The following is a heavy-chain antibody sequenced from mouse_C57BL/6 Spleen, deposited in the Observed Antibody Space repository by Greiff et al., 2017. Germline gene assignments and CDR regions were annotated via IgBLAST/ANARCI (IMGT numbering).Heavy chain of an antibody. J-gene: IGHJ4*01. CDR2: IYPGSGST. Sequence: VQLQQPGAELVKPGASVKMSCKASGYTFTSYWITWVKQRPGQGLEWIGDIYPGSGSTNYNEKFKSKATLTVDKSSSTAYMQLSSLTSEDSAVYYCARRSNEAMDYWGQGTSVTVSS. CDR1: GYTFTSYW. V-gene: IGHV1-55*01. CDR3: ARRSNEAMDY. D-gene: IGHD2-5*01.